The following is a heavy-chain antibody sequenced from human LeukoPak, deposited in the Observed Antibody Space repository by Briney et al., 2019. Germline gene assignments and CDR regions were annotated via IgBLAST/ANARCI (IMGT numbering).Heavy chain of an antibody. D-gene: IGHD3-10*01. CDR1: GFTFSNYS. CDR3: ARGVYGSGSYSYFDY. J-gene: IGHJ4*02. Sequence: GGSLRLSCAASGFTFSNYSMTWVRRAPGKGLEWVSSISSSSSYIYYADSVKGRFTISRDNAKNSLYLQMNSLRAEDTAVYYSARGVYGSGSYSYFDYWGQGTLVTVSS. CDR2: ISSSSSYI. V-gene: IGHV3-21*01.